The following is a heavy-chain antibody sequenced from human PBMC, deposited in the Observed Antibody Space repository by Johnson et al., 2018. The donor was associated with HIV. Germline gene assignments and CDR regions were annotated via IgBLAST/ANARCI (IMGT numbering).Heavy chain of an antibody. CDR1: GFSFSGSA. Sequence: QMQLVESGGGVVQPGRSLRLSCAASGFSFSGSAMHWVRQAPGKGLEWVAGISYDGSKKYYADSVKGRFTISRDNSKNTLYLQMNSLRAEDTAVYYCARDSGYEDHDGFGSWGRGTMVTVSS. CDR3: ARDSGYEDHDGFGS. V-gene: IGHV3-30*04. D-gene: IGHD5-12*01. CDR2: ISYDGSKK. J-gene: IGHJ3*02.